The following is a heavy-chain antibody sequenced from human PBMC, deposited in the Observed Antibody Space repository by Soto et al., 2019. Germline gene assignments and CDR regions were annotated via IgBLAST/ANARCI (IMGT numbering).Heavy chain of an antibody. V-gene: IGHV1-69*04. CDR2: IIPIIGII. CDR1: GGTFSTYT. CDR3: AGDPDSHYNDSHASSYP. J-gene: IGHJ5*02. D-gene: IGHD4-4*01. Sequence: SVKVSCKASGGTFSTYTITWVRQAPGQGLEWMGRIIPIIGIINYAQKFQGRVTISADKFTGTAYMGLTGLRSDDTAVYYCAGDPDSHYNDSHASSYPWGQGTLVTVSS.